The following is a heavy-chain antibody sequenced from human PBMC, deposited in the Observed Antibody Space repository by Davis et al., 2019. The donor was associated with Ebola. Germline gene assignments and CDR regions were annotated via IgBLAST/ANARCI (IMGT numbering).Heavy chain of an antibody. J-gene: IGHJ4*02. CDR2: IKQDGSEK. CDR1: GFTFSSYW. CDR3: AKADPQQYFDY. Sequence: GESLKISCAASGFTFSSYWMSWVRQAPGKGPEWVAIIKQDGSEKDYVDSVKGRFTISRDNSKNTLYLQMNSLRPEDTAVYYCAKADPQQYFDYWGQGTLVTVSS. V-gene: IGHV3-7*01.